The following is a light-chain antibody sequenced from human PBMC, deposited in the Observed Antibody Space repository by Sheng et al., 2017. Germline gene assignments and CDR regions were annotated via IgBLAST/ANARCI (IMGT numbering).Light chain of an antibody. CDR2: ESS. CDR1: SSDVGNYNL. J-gene: IGLJ2*01. V-gene: IGLV2-14*02. CDR3: QSYDSSLSASV. Sequence: QSALTQPASVSGSPGQSITISCTGTSSDVGNYNLVSWYQQHPGKAPKLMIYESSKRPSGVSNRFSGSKSGSTASLTISGLEAEDEADYYCQSYDSSLSASVFGGGTKLTVL.